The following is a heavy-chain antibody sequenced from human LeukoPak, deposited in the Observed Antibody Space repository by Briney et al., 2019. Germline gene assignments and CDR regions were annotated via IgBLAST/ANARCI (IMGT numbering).Heavy chain of an antibody. D-gene: IGHD2-8*01. J-gene: IGHJ4*02. Sequence: GGSLRLSCATSGFTFSDSWMSWFRQAPGKGLEWVANIKQDGSEKYYVDSVKGRFTISRDNARNSLYLQMNSLRAEDTAVYYCARNGPFDFWGQGTLVTVSS. V-gene: IGHV3-7*01. CDR1: GFTFSDSW. CDR3: ARNGPFDF. CDR2: IKQDGSEK.